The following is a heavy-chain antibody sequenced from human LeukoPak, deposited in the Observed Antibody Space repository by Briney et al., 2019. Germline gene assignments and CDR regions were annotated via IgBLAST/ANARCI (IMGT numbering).Heavy chain of an antibody. V-gene: IGHV1-24*01. CDR3: ATSWGVVVPAALGY. D-gene: IGHD2-2*01. J-gene: IGHJ4*02. CDR1: GYTLTELS. Sequence: ASVKVSCMVSGYTLTELSMHWVRQAPGKGLEWMGGFDPEDGETIYAQKFQGRVTMTEDTSTDTAYMELSSLRSEDTAVYYCATSWGVVVPAALGYWGQGTLVTVSS. CDR2: FDPEDGET.